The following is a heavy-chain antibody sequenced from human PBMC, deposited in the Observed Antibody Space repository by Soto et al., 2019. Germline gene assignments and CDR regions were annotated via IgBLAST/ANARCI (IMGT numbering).Heavy chain of an antibody. CDR3: ARDLRNYYDSSGYFYYYYGMDV. CDR2: IYSGGST. Sequence: GSLRLSCAASGFTVSSNYMSWVRQAPGKGLEWVSVIYSGGSTYYADSVKGRFTISRDNSKNTLYLQMNSLRAEDTAVYYCARDLRNYYDSSGYFYYYYGMDVWGQGTTVTVSS. V-gene: IGHV3-66*01. J-gene: IGHJ6*02. D-gene: IGHD3-22*01. CDR1: GFTVSSNY.